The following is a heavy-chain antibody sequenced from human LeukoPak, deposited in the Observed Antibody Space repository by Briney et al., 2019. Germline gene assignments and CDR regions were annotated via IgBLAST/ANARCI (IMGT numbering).Heavy chain of an antibody. CDR3: ARSRVTTIPNLDY. J-gene: IGHJ4*02. Sequence: ASVKVSCKASGYMLTGYYIHWVRPAPGQGLEWMGWINPNSGATNCPQKFQGRVTMSRDTSIRTVYMDLSALTFDDTAVYFCARSRVTTIPNLDYWGQGILATVSS. CDR1: GYMLTGYY. CDR2: INPNSGAT. D-gene: IGHD2-21*02. V-gene: IGHV1-2*02.